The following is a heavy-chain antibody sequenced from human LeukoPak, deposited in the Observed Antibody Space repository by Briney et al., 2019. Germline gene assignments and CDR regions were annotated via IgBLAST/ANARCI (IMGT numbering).Heavy chain of an antibody. CDR2: IKYDGSEK. CDR1: GFTFSNYW. V-gene: IGHV3-7*01. CDR3: ARDEGATETTYRFDY. D-gene: IGHD4-17*01. J-gene: IGHJ4*02. Sequence: GGSLRLSCAASGFTFSNYWMSWVRQTPGKGLEWVANIKYDGSEKMYLDSVRGRLTIFRDNAENSLYLQMTSLRVEDTAVYYCARDEGATETTYRFDYWGQGALVTVSS.